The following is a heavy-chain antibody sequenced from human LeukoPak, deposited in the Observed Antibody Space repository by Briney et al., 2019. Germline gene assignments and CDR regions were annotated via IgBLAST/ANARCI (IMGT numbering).Heavy chain of an antibody. CDR1: GGSISSYY. Sequence: SETLSLTCTVSGGSISSYYWSWIRQPPGKGLEWIGYIYYSGSTNYNPSLKSRVTISVDTSKNQFSLKLSSASAADTAVYYCASYYDSSGYYPDAFDIWGQGTMVTVSS. J-gene: IGHJ3*02. D-gene: IGHD3-22*01. V-gene: IGHV4-59*01. CDR2: IYYSGST. CDR3: ASYYDSSGYYPDAFDI.